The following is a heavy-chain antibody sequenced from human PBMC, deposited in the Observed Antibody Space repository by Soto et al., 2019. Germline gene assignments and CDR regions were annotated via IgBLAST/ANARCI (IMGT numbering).Heavy chain of an antibody. J-gene: IGHJ4*02. Sequence: ASVKVSCKASGYTFAAYYIQWIRQAPGQGLEWMGWINPTSGGTVYAQNFQDRVTMTRDTSISTAYMELRRLNSDDTAVYYCARDPDYGDYWGYFFDSWGQGTPVTVSS. CDR2: INPTSGGT. CDR3: ARDPDYGDYWGYFFDS. V-gene: IGHV1-2*02. D-gene: IGHD4-17*01. CDR1: GYTFAAYY.